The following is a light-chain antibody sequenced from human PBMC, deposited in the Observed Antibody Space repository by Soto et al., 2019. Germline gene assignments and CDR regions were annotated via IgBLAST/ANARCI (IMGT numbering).Light chain of an antibody. CDR1: KNDIGVYDF. CDR3: KSYAGSNTYV. Sequence: QSALTQPPSASGSPGQSVTISCTGTKNDIGVYDFVSWYQHHPGKAPRLIIYEVVQRPSGVPDRFSVSESGNTASLTVSGLQAADEADYFCKSYAGSNTYVFGSGTKLTVL. J-gene: IGLJ1*01. V-gene: IGLV2-8*01. CDR2: EVV.